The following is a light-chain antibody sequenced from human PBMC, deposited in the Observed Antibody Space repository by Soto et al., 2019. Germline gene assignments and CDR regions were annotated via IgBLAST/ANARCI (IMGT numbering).Light chain of an antibody. CDR1: QSVRIN. J-gene: IGKJ1*01. CDR2: GAS. V-gene: IGKV3-15*01. CDR3: HQYNNWPRT. Sequence: EIVMTQSPATLSVSPGERATLSCRASQSVRINLAWYQQKPGQAPRLLIYGASTRATGIPARFSGSGSGTEFTLTISSLQSEDFAIYYCHQYNNWPRTFGQGSQVEIK.